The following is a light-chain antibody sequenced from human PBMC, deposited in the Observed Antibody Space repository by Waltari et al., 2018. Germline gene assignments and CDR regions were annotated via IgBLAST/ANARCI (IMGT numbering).Light chain of an antibody. J-gene: IGKJ3*01. CDR1: ENVNNY. CDR2: RTS. V-gene: IGKV1-39*01. CDR3: QHGYGTPFT. Sequence: DIHLTHSPSSLSASVGARLTITCRASENVNNYLNWYQQKPGKAPNLLIYRTSTLQTGVPSRFSGSGSGTDYTFTISSLQSEDVATYYCQHGYGTPFTFGPGTKLDIK.